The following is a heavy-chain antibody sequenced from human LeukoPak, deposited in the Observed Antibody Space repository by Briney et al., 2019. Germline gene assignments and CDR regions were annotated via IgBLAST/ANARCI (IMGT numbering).Heavy chain of an antibody. D-gene: IGHD6-13*01. CDR1: GYTFTSYD. Sequence: ASVKVSCKASGYTFTSYDINWVRQATGQGLEWMGWMNPNSGGTNYAQKFQGRVTMTRDTSISTAYMELSRLRSDDTAVYYCARASMFGYSSSWNVDYWGQGTLVTVSS. CDR3: ARASMFGYSSSWNVDY. CDR2: MNPNSGGT. V-gene: IGHV1-2*02. J-gene: IGHJ4*02.